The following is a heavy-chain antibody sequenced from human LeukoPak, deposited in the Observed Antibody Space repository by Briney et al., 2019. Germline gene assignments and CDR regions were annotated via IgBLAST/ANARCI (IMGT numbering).Heavy chain of an antibody. CDR2: IYYSGST. D-gene: IGHD2-8*01. J-gene: IGHJ5*02. CDR3: ARPLDCTNGVCLGFDP. Sequence: SETLSLTCTVSGGSISSYYWSWIRQPPGKGLEWIGYIYYSGSTNYNPSLKSRATISVDTSKNQFSLKLSSVTAADTAVYYCARPLDCTNGVCLGFDPWGQGTLVTVSS. V-gene: IGHV4-59*08. CDR1: GGSISSYY.